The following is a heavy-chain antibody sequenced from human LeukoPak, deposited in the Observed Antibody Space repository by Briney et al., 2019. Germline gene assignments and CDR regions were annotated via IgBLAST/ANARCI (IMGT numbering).Heavy chain of an antibody. CDR2: INSDGSST. CDR1: GFTFTSHW. J-gene: IGHJ6*03. V-gene: IGHV3-74*01. D-gene: IGHD2-15*01. CDR3: ARDRYYYYMDV. Sequence: PGGSLRLSCAASGFTFTSHWMHWVRQTPGKGLVWVSRINSDGSSTNYADSVEGRFTISRDNAKNTVYLQMNSLGADDTSVYYCARDRYYYYMDVWGKGTTVTVSS.